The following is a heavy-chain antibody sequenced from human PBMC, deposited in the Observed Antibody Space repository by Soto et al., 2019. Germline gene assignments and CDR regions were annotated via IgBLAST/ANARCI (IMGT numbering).Heavy chain of an antibody. CDR1: GYTFTSYG. D-gene: IGHD3-3*01. CDR3: ARDYDFWSGYYRGPRWFDP. CDR2: ISAYNGNT. V-gene: IGHV1-18*04. J-gene: IGHJ5*02. Sequence: SVQVSCKASGYTFTSYGISWVRHAPGQGLEWMGWISAYNGNTNYAQKLQGRVTMTTDTSTSTAYMELRSLRSDDTAVYYCARDYDFWSGYYRGPRWFDPWGKGTLATVSS.